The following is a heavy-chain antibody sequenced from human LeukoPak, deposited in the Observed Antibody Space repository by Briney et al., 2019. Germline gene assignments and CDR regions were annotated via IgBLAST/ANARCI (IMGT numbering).Heavy chain of an antibody. CDR2: ISSSSSYI. Sequence: GGSLRLSCAASGFTFSSYSMNWVRQAPGKGLEWVSSISSSSSYIYYADSVKGRFTISRDNAKNSLYLQMNSLRAEDTAVYYCAREPFSSSPPDYWGQGTLVTVSS. D-gene: IGHD6-13*01. CDR3: AREPFSSSPPDY. CDR1: GFTFSSYS. V-gene: IGHV3-21*01. J-gene: IGHJ4*02.